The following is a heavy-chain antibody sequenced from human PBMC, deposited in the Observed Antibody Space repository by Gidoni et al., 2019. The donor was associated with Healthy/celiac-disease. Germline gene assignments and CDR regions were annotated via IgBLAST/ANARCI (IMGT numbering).Heavy chain of an antibody. J-gene: IGHJ3*02. CDR1: GFTFSSYA. D-gene: IGHD3-22*01. V-gene: IGHV3-30*04. CDR2: ISYDGSNK. Sequence: QVQLVESGGGVVQPGRSLRLSCAAFGFTFSSYALHWVRQAPGKGLEWVAVISYDGSNKYYADSVKGRFTISRDNSKNTLYLQMNSLRAEDTAVYYCARDGYDSSGYHPYDAFDIWGQGTMVTVSS. CDR3: ARDGYDSSGYHPYDAFDI.